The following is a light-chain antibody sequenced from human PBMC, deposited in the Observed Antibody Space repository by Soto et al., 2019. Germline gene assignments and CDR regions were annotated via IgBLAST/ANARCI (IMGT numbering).Light chain of an antibody. V-gene: IGKV3D-20*02. J-gene: IGKJ1*01. CDR1: QSVSSSY. CDR3: QQRDNWSWT. Sequence: EIVLTQSPGTLSLSPGERATLSCRASQSVSSSYLAWYQQKPGQAPRLLIYDSSNRAPGIPVRFSGSGSGTDFTLTISSLEPEDFAVYYCQQRDNWSWTFGQGTKVEVK. CDR2: DSS.